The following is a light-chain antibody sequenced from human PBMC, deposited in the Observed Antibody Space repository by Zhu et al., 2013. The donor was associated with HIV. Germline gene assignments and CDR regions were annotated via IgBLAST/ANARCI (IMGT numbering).Light chain of an antibody. J-gene: IGKJ2*04. CDR1: QSVSYSY. CDR3: QQYDTSPCS. V-gene: IGKV3-20*01. CDR2: GAS. Sequence: EIVLTQSPDTLSLSPGERATLSCRTSQSVSYSYLSWYQQKPGQSPRLLIYGASSRAPGIPDRFSASGSGTDFTLTISRLEPEDFAVYYCQQYDTSPCSFGQGTKLEI.